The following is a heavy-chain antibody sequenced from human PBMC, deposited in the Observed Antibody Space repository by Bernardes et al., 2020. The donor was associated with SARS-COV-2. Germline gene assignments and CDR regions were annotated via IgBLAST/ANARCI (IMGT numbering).Heavy chain of an antibody. CDR1: GFTFSSYG. J-gene: IGHJ4*02. D-gene: IGHD3-3*01. V-gene: IGHV3-30*02. CDR2: IRYDGSNK. CDR3: AKGAYDFWSGYYTVRSNFDY. Sequence: VGSLRLSCAASGFTFSSYGMHWVRQAPGKGLEWVAFIRYDGSNKYYADSVKGRFTISRDNSKNTLYLQMNSLRAEDTAVYYCAKGAYDFWSGYYTVRSNFDYWGQGTLVTVSS.